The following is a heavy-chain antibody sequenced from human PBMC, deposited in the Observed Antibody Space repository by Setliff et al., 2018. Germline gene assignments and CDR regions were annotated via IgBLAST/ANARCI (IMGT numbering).Heavy chain of an antibody. Sequence: PSETLSLTCAVSGVSISTSNWWSWVRQPPGKGLEWIGEIYHNGITNYNPSLKSRVSISVDTSKNQFSLRLNSATAADTAVYYCARLRGAFDYWGQGTLVTVSS. J-gene: IGHJ4*02. D-gene: IGHD3-16*01. CDR1: GVSISTSNW. CDR2: IYHNGIT. V-gene: IGHV4-4*02. CDR3: ARLRGAFDY.